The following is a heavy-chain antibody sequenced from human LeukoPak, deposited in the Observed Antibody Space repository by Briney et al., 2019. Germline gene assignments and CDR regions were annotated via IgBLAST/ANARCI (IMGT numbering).Heavy chain of an antibody. CDR2: INPNSGGT. J-gene: IGHJ4*02. D-gene: IGHD4-23*01. CDR3: ARDPGDYGGNRFDY. CDR1: GYTFTGYY. V-gene: IGHV1-2*02. Sequence: ASVKVSCKASGYTFTGYYMHWVRQAPGQGLEWMGWINPNSGGTNYAQKFQGRVTMTRDTSISTAYMELSRLRSDDTAVYYCARDPGDYGGNRFDYWGQGTLVTVSS.